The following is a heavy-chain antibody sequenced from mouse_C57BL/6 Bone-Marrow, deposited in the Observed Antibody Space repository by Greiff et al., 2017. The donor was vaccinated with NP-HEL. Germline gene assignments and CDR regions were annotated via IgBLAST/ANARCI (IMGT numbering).Heavy chain of an antibody. J-gene: IGHJ3*01. CDR2: IDPETGGT. Sequence: QVQLQQSGAELVRPGASVTLSCTASGYTFTDYEMHWVKQTPVHGLEWIGAIDPETGGTAYNQKFKGKAILTADKSSSTAYMELRSLTSEDSAVYYCYSNYEGAWFAYWGQGTLVTVSA. D-gene: IGHD2-5*01. CDR3: YSNYEGAWFAY. V-gene: IGHV1-15*01. CDR1: GYTFTDYE.